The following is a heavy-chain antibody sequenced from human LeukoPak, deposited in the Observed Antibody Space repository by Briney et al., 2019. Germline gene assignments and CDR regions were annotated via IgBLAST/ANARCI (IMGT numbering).Heavy chain of an antibody. CDR1: GYTFTGYY. Sequence: ASVKVSCKASGYTFTGYYMHWVRQAPGQGLEWMGWINPNSGGTNYAQKFQGRVTMTRDTSISTAYMELSRLRSDDTAVYYCARRPWFGELFAADYWGQGTLVTVSS. D-gene: IGHD3-10*01. CDR3: ARRPWFGELFAADY. CDR2: INPNSGGT. V-gene: IGHV1-2*02. J-gene: IGHJ4*02.